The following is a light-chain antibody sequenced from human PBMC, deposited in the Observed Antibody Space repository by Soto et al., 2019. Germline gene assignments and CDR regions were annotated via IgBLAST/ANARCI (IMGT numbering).Light chain of an antibody. CDR2: GAS. Sequence: EIVLIQSPATLSVSPGERATLSCRASQSVSSNYLAWYQQKPGQAPRLLISGASSRATGIPDRFSGSGSGTDFTLTISRLEPEDSAVFYCQQYGTSQWTFGQGTKVDIK. CDR1: QSVSSNY. CDR3: QQYGTSQWT. V-gene: IGKV3-20*01. J-gene: IGKJ1*01.